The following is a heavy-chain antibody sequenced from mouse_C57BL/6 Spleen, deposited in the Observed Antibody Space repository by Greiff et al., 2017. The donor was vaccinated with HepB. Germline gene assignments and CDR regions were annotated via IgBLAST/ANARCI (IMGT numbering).Heavy chain of an antibody. J-gene: IGHJ1*03. D-gene: IGHD2-12*01. CDR1: GYTFTSYD. CDR2: IYPRDGST. V-gene: IGHV1-85*01. CDR3: ARSPAYYSYDDWYFGV. Sequence: VQLLQSGPELVKPGASVKLSCKASGYTFTSYDINWVKQRPGQGLEWIGWIYPRDGSTKYNEKFKGKATLTVDTSSSTAYMELHSLTSEDSAVYFCARSPAYYSYDDWYFGVWGTGTTVTVSS.